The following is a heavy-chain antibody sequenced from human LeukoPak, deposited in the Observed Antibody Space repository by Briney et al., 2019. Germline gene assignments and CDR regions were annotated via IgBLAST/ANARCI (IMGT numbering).Heavy chain of an antibody. V-gene: IGHV3-23*01. J-gene: IGHJ4*02. CDR1: GFTFSAYA. CDR3: AKGGYLAVAGINY. Sequence: GGSLRLSCVASGFTFSAYAMTWVRQAPGKGLEWVSSISVSGGSTYYADPVKGRFTISRDNSKNTLYLQMNSLRAEDTAVYYCAKGGYLAVAGINYWGQGTLVTVSS. D-gene: IGHD6-19*01. CDR2: ISVSGGST.